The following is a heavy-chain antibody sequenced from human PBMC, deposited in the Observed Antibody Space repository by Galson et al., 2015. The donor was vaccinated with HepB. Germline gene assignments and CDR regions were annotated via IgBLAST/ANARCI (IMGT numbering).Heavy chain of an antibody. CDR2: IKSKTDGGTT. CDR3: TTDATIFGVVMRYYYGMDV. V-gene: IGHV3-15*01. Sequence: SLRLSCAASGFTFSNAWMSWVRQAPGKGLEWVGRIKSKTDGGTTDYAAPVKGRFTISRDDSKNTLYLQMNSLKTEDTAVYYCTTDATIFGVVMRYYYGMDVWGQGTTVTVSS. J-gene: IGHJ6*02. D-gene: IGHD3-3*01. CDR1: GFTFSNAW.